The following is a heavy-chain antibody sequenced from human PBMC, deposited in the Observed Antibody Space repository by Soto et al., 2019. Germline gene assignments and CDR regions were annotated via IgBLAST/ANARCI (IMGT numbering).Heavy chain of an antibody. D-gene: IGHD3-3*01. CDR3: ARGQRFSDWFDP. CDR1: GGAISGYY. J-gene: IGHJ5*02. CDR2: IYSSGST. V-gene: IGHV4-4*07. Sequence: PSETLSLTCTVTGGAISGYYWTLIRQSDGEGLEWIGRIYSSGSTNYNPSLKSRVTISLDTSMNYFSLRLSSVTAADTAVYYCARGQRFSDWFDPWGQGTLVTVSS.